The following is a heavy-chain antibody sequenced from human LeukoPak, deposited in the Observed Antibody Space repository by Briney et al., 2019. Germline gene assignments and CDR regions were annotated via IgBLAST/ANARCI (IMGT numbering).Heavy chain of an antibody. V-gene: IGHV1-69*04. D-gene: IGHD1-26*01. J-gene: IGHJ4*02. CDR3: ARAHLRESGSYYLLFDY. CDR2: IIPIFGIA. CDR1: GGTFSSYA. Sequence: SVKVSCTASGGTFSSYAISWVRQAPGQGLEWMGRIIPIFGIANYAQKFQGRVTITADKSTSTAYMKLSSLRSEDTAVYYCARAHLRESGSYYLLFDYWGQGTLVTVSS.